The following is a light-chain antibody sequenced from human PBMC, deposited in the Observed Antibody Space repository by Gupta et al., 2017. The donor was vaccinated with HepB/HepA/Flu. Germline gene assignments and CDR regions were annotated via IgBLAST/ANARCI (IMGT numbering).Light chain of an antibody. V-gene: IGLV2-14*03. CDR2: GVR. CDR3: ISYTTSNSYV. Sequence: QSALTQPASVSGSPGQSITISCPGTSSDIGFYNYVSWYQQHPGKAPKLLISGVRKRPPGVSDRFSGSKSDYTASLTISGLQAEDEADYYCISYTTSNSYVFGTGTKVTVL. CDR1: SSDIGFYNY. J-gene: IGLJ1*01.